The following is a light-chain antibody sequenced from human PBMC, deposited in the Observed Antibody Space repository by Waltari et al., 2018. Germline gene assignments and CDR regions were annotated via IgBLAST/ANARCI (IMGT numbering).Light chain of an antibody. CDR2: EVR. Sequence: QSALTQPASVSGSPGQSITVSCTGTSGDVGSYNLVSWYQHHPPKAPKLMIYEVRKRPSGVSNRFSGSKSGNTASLTISGLQPEDEADYYCCSYAGANTYVFGSGTKVTVL. J-gene: IGLJ1*01. CDR1: SGDVGSYNL. CDR3: CSYAGANTYV. V-gene: IGLV2-23*02.